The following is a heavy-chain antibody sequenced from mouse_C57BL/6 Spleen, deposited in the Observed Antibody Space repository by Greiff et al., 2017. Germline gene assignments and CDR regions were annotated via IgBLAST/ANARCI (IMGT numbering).Heavy chain of an antibody. Sequence: QVQLQQSGAELVRPGASVTLSCKASGYTFTDYEMHWVKQTPVHGLEWIGAIDPETGGTAYNQKFKGKAILTADKSSSTAYMELRSLTSEDAAVYYCTRGNFLLGAYWGQGTLVTVSA. J-gene: IGHJ3*01. CDR2: IDPETGGT. CDR1: GYTFTDYE. V-gene: IGHV1-15*01. D-gene: IGHD1-1*01. CDR3: TRGNFLLGAY.